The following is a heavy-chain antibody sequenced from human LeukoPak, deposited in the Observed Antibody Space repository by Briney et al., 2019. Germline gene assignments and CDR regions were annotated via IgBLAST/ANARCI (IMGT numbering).Heavy chain of an antibody. Sequence: EASVKVSCKASGYTFTGYFMHWVRQAPGQGLEWMGWINRNSGDTKYAQKFQGRVAMTRDTAISTAYMELSRVRSDDTPVYYCARDLNWISSWSSNVFDYWGQGTLVTVSS. V-gene: IGHV1-2*02. J-gene: IGHJ4*02. D-gene: IGHD6-13*01. CDR2: INRNSGDT. CDR3: ARDLNWISSWSSNVFDY. CDR1: GYTFTGYF.